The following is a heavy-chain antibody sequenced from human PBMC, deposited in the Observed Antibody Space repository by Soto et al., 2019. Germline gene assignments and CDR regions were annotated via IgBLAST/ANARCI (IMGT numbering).Heavy chain of an antibody. D-gene: IGHD2-15*01. V-gene: IGHV3-9*01. CDR1: GFTFDDYA. Sequence: EVQLVESGGGLVQPGRSLRLSCAASGFTFDDYAMHWVRRVPGKGLEWVSSISWNGNIISYADSVKGRFTISRDNAKNSLYLQMNSLRPEDTALYYCAKGGPDAFCGGGRCYFDSWGQGTLVTVSS. CDR3: AKGGPDAFCGGGRCYFDS. J-gene: IGHJ4*02. CDR2: ISWNGNII.